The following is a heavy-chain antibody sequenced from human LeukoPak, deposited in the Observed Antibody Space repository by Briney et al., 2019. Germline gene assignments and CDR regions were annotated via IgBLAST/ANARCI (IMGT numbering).Heavy chain of an antibody. J-gene: IGHJ4*02. CDR2: ISGSGGST. CDR1: GFTFSSYA. D-gene: IGHD2-15*01. CDR3: AKGYCSGGSCYPHFDY. V-gene: IGHV3-23*01. Sequence: GGSLRLSCAASGFTFSSYAMSWVRQAQGKGLERVSAISGSGGSTYYADSVKGRFTISRDNSKNTLYLQMNSLRAEDTAVYYCAKGYCSGGSCYPHFDYWGQGTLVTVSS.